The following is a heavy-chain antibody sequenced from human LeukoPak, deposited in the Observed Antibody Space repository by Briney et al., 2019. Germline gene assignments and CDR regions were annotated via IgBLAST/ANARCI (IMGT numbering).Heavy chain of an antibody. J-gene: IGHJ5*02. CDR3: ASGAPTVPAAMRRGLFDP. V-gene: IGHV3-21*01. D-gene: IGHD2-2*01. CDR2: ISSSSSYI. Sequence: GGSLRLSCAASRFTFSSYSMNWVRQAPGKGLEWVSSISSSSSYIYYADSVKGRFTISRDNAKNSLYLQMNSLRAEDTAVYYCASGAPTVPAAMRRGLFDPWGQGTLVTVSS. CDR1: RFTFSSYS.